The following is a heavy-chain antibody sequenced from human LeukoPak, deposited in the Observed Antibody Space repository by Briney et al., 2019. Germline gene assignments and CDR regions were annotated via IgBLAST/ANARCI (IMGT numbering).Heavy chain of an antibody. V-gene: IGHV3-23*01. CDR1: GFTFSTFA. D-gene: IGHD6-19*01. J-gene: IGHJ4*02. CDR2: LSASGGTT. CDR3: AKARQWLARTFDY. Sequence: GGSLRLSCAASGFTFSTFAMSWVRQAPGKGLGWVSALSASGGTTFYADSVKGRFTISRDNSKSTLYLQMNSLRAEDTAVYYCAKARQWLARTFDYWGQGTLVAVSS.